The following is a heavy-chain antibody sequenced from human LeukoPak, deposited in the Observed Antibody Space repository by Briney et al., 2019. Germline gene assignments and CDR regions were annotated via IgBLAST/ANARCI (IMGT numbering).Heavy chain of an antibody. CDR2: NSSSGSTI. J-gene: IGHJ6*02. Sequence: PGGSLRLSCAASGFTFSDYYMSWIRQAPGKGLEWVSYNSSSGSTIYYADSVKGRFTISRDNAKNSLYLQMNSLRAEDTAVYYCARGRAALGYYYYGMDVWGQGTTVTVSS. V-gene: IGHV3-11*01. D-gene: IGHD6-6*01. CDR3: ARGRAALGYYYYGMDV. CDR1: GFTFSDYY.